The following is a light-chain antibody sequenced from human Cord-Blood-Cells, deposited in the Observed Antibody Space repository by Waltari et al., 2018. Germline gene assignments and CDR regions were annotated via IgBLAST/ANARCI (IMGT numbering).Light chain of an antibody. J-gene: IGLJ3*02. Sequence: QSALTQPASVSGSPGQSITISCTGTSSDVGGYNYVSWYQQHPGKAPKLMIYDVSNRPSGFANRSSCSKSGNSASPTSSGLQPEDEADYYCSSYTSISTLVFGGGTKLTVL. CDR1: SSDVGGYNY. CDR3: SSYTSISTLV. CDR2: DVS. V-gene: IGLV2-14*01.